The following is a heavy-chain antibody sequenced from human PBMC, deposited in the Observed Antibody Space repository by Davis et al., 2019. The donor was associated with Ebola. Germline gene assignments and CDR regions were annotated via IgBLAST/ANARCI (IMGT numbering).Heavy chain of an antibody. J-gene: IGHJ5*02. V-gene: IGHV2-70*04. CDR3: ARESAISGWFDP. CDR1: GFSLSTTGMR. Sequence: SGPTLVKPIQNLTLTCTFSGFSLSTTGMRVNWIRQPPGKALEWLARIDWDDDKFYSTSLKTRLTISKDTSKNQVVLTMTNLDPVDTATYYCARESAISGWFDPWGQGTLVTVSS. CDR2: IDWDDDK. D-gene: IGHD1-26*01.